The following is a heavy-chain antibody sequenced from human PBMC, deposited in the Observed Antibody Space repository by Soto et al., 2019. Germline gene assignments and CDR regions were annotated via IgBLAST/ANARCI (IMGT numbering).Heavy chain of an antibody. J-gene: IGHJ6*03. CDR1: GGSISSYY. Sequence: SETLSLTCPVSGGSISSYYWSWIRQPPGKGLEWIGYIYYSGNTNYKPSLKSRVTISVDTSKNQFSLKLSSVTAADTAVYYCARCLWFGDPLRDYYYYMDVWGKGTTVTVSS. CDR3: ARCLWFGDPLRDYYYYMDV. V-gene: IGHV4-59*01. D-gene: IGHD3-10*01. CDR2: IYYSGNT.